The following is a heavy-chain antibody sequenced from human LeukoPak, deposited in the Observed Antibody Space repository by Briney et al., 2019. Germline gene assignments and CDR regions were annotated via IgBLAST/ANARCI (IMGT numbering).Heavy chain of an antibody. CDR2: INPNSGGT. V-gene: IGHV1-2*02. CDR1: GYTFTSYG. Sequence: GSVKVSCKASGYTFTSYGISWVRQAPGQGHEWMGWINPNSGGTNYAQKFQGRVTMTRDTSISTAYMELSRLRSDDTAVYYCVTGVVVVVPAAIFEYFQHWGQGTLVTVSS. D-gene: IGHD2-2*01. CDR3: VTGVVVVVPAAIFEYFQH. J-gene: IGHJ1*01.